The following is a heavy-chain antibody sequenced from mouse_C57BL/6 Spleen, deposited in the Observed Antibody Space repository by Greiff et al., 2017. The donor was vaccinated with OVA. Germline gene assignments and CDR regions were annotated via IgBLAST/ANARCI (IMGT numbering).Heavy chain of an antibody. CDR1: GYAFSSYW. Sequence: QVQLQQSGAELVKPGASVKISCKASGYAFSSYWMNWVKKRPGKGLEWIGQIYPGDGDTNYNGKFKGKSTLTAYKSSSTAYMQLSSLTSEDSAVYFCAIIYYGNSYAMDYWGQGTSVTVSS. D-gene: IGHD2-1*01. CDR3: AIIYYGNSYAMDY. J-gene: IGHJ4*01. CDR2: IYPGDGDT. V-gene: IGHV1-80*01.